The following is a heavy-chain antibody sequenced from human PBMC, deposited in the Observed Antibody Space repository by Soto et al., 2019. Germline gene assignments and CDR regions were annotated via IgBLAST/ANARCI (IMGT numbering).Heavy chain of an antibody. CDR3: ASPEKYSSGWYISFDY. CDR2: IYYSGST. D-gene: IGHD6-19*01. Sequence: PSETLSLTCTVSGGSISSSSYYWGWLRQPPGKGLEWIGSIYYSGSTYYNPSLKSRVTISVDTSKNQFYMKLSSVNDADTAVYYCASPEKYSSGWYISFDYWGQGTLVTVSS. CDR1: GGSISSSSYY. J-gene: IGHJ4*02. V-gene: IGHV4-39*01.